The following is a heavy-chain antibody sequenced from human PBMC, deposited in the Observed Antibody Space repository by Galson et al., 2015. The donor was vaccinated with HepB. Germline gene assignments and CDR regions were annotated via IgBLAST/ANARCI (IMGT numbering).Heavy chain of an antibody. V-gene: IGHV1-18*04. D-gene: IGHD1-26*01. J-gene: IGHJ4*02. Sequence: SVKVSCKASGYTFTSYGISWVRQAPGQGLEWMGWISAYNGNTNYAQKLQGRVTMTTDTSTSTAYMELRSLRSDDTAVYYCAREWETYGPHYFDYWGQGTLVTVSS. CDR3: AREWETYGPHYFDY. CDR1: GYTFTSYG. CDR2: ISAYNGNT.